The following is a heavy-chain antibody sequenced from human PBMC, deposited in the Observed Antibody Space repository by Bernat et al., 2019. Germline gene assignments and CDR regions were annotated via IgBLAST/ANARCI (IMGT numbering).Heavy chain of an antibody. CDR3: ARHTHYYYLDV. J-gene: IGHJ6*03. CDR2: IEPGDSDT. CDR1: GYSFASYL. V-gene: IGHV5-51*01. Sequence: EVQLVQSGAEVKKPGESLKISCKGSGYSFASYLIGWVRQMPGKGLEWMGIIEPGDSDTRYSPSFQGHVTISADKSISPAYLQWSSLKASDTAVYYCARHTHYYYLDVWGKGTTVIVSS.